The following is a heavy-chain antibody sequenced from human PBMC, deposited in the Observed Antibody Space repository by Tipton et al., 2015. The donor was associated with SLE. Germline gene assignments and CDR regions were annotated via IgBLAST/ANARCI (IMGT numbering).Heavy chain of an antibody. J-gene: IGHJ4*02. D-gene: IGHD6-13*01. CDR3: ARGKLRNGYSSSWYPDY. V-gene: IGHV3-11*04. CDR2: ISSSGGTI. Sequence: SLRLSCAASGFTFSDYYMSWIRQAPGKGLEWVSYISSSGGTIYYADSVKGRFTISRDNAKNSLYLQMNSLRAEDTAVYYCARGKLRNGYSSSWYPDYWGQGTLVPVSS. CDR1: GFTFSDYY.